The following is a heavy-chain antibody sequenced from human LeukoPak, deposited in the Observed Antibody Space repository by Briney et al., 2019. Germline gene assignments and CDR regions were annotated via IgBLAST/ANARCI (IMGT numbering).Heavy chain of an antibody. V-gene: IGHV4-4*07. CDR3: AIGGYDSTSFDY. CDR2: IYTSGST. J-gene: IGHJ4*02. Sequence: IPSETLSLTCTVSGGSISSYYWSWIRQPAGKGLEWIGRIYTSGSTNYNPSLKSRVTMSVDTSKNQFSLKLSSVTTADTAVYYCAIGGYDSTSFDYWGQGTLVTVSS. D-gene: IGHD5-12*01. CDR1: GGSISSYY.